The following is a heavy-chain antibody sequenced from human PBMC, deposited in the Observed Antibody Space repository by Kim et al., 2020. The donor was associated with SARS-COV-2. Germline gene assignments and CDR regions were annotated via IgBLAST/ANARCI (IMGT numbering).Heavy chain of an antibody. CDR3: ARNTTDH. Sequence: SGRTKHNPAPKGRVTISVDTYKNQFSLKLSSVTAADTAVYYCARNTTDHWGQGTLVTVSS. CDR2: SGRT. V-gene: IGHV4-34*01. D-gene: IGHD1-1*01. J-gene: IGHJ4*02.